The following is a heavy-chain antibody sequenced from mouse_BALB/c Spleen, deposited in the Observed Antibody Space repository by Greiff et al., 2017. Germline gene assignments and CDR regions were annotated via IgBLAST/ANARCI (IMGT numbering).Heavy chain of an antibody. CDR2: ISYGGSYT. CDR1: GFTFSDYY. J-gene: IGHJ3*01. Sequence: EVQRVESGGGLVKPGGSLKLSCAASGFTFSDYYMYWVRQTPEKRLEWVATISYGGSYTYYPDSVKGRFTISRDNAKNNLYLQMSSLKSEDTAMYYCARDYYGSSFFAYWGQGTLVTVSA. D-gene: IGHD1-1*01. V-gene: IGHV5-4*02. CDR3: ARDYYGSSFFAY.